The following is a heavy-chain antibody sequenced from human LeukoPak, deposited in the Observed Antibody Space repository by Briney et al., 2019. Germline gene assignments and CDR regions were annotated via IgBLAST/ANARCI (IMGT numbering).Heavy chain of an antibody. CDR2: ISSNGGST. CDR3: AREYSSGWHDAFDI. Sequence: SGGSLRLSCAASGFIFSGSAMHWVRQAPGKGLEYVSAISSNGGSTYYANSVKGRFTISRDNSKNTLYLQMGSLRAEDMAVYYCAREYSSGWHDAFDIWGQGTMVTVSS. V-gene: IGHV3-64*01. D-gene: IGHD6-19*01. CDR1: GFIFSGSA. J-gene: IGHJ3*02.